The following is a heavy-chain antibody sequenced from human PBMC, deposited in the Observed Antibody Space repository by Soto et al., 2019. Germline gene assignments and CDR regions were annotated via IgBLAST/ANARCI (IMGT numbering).Heavy chain of an antibody. J-gene: IGHJ4*02. V-gene: IGHV4-34*01. Sequence: WETLSLTCAVYGGSFSGYYWSRIRQPPGKGLEWIGEINHSGSTNYNPSLKSRVTISVDTSKNQFSLKLSSVTAADTAVYYCARGCKYYDFWSGYPLFDYWGQGTLVTVSS. CDR1: GGSFSGYY. D-gene: IGHD3-3*01. CDR2: INHSGST. CDR3: ARGCKYYDFWSGYPLFDY.